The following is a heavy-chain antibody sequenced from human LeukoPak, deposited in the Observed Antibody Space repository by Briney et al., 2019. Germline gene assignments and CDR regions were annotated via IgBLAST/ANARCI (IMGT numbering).Heavy chain of an antibody. D-gene: IGHD6-13*01. CDR3: ARRVHAAAAGRGYYFDY. CDR1: GGTFSSYA. V-gene: IGHV1-69*05. CDR2: IIPIFGTA. J-gene: IGHJ4*02. Sequence: SVKVSCKASGGTFSSYAISWVRQAPGQGLEWMGGIIPIFGTANYAQKFQGRVTITTDESASTAYMELSSLRSEDTAVYYCARRVHAAAAGRGYYFDYWGQGTLVTVSP.